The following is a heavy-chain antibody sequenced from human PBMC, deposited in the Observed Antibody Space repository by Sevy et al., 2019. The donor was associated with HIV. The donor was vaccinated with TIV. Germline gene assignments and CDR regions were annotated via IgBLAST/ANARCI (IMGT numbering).Heavy chain of an antibody. V-gene: IGHV6-1*01. CDR1: GDSVSSNSAA. D-gene: IGHD3-9*01. J-gene: IGHJ3*02. CDR2: TYYRSKWYN. CDR3: ARGGYDILTGFETDDAFDI. Sequence: SQTLSLTCAISGDSVSSNSAAWNWIRQSPSRGLEWLGRTYYRSKWYNDYAVSVKSRITINPDTSKNQFSQQLNSVTPEETAVYYCARGGYDILTGFETDDAFDIWGQGTMVTVSS.